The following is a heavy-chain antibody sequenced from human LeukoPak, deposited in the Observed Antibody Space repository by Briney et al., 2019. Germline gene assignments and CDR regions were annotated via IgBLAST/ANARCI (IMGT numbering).Heavy chain of an antibody. D-gene: IGHD6-13*01. Sequence: PGGSLTLSCAASGFTFSSNAMHWVRQAPGKGLEWIAVISYNGGNKYYADSERRRFTISRDNSKNTLYLQMNSLRAEDTAVFYCAKDRRVGAAADYYYYGMDVWGQGTTVTVSS. CDR2: ISYNGGNK. CDR3: AKDRRVGAAADYYYYGMDV. V-gene: IGHV3-30*18. J-gene: IGHJ6*02. CDR1: GFTFSSNA.